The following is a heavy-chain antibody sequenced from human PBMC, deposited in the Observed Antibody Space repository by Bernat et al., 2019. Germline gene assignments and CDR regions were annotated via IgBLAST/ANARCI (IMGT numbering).Heavy chain of an antibody. Sequence: EVQLVESGGGLVKPGGSLRLSCAASGFTFSSYSMNWVRQAPGKGLEWVSSISSSSSYIYYADSVKGRFTISRDNSKNTLYLQMNSLRAEDTAVYYCASILPGGHDAFDIWGQGTMVTVSS. CDR2: ISSSSSYI. CDR1: GFTFSSYS. CDR3: ASILPGGHDAFDI. D-gene: IGHD2-15*01. J-gene: IGHJ3*02. V-gene: IGHV3-21*01.